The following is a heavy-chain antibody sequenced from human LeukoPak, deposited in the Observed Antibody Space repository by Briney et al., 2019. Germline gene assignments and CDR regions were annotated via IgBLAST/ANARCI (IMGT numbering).Heavy chain of an antibody. V-gene: IGHV6-1*01. CDR2: TYYRSKWYN. J-gene: IGHJ4*02. Sequence: SQTLSLTCAISGDSVSTNSAAWNWIRQSPSRGLEWLGRTYYRSKWYNDYAVSVKSRITINPDTSKNQFSLQLNSVTPEDTAVYYCARALVDYIWGSYRYSLDYWGQGTLVTVSS. D-gene: IGHD3-16*02. CDR1: GDSVSTNSAA. CDR3: ARALVDYIWGSYRYSLDY.